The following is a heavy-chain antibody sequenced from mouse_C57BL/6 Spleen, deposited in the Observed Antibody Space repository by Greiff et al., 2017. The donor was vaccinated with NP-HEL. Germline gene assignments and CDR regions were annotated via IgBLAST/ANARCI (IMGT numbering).Heavy chain of an antibody. CDR1: GFTFSDYG. D-gene: IGHD1-1*01. CDR2: ISSGSSTI. Sequence: EVNVVESGGGLVKPGGSLKLSCAASGFTFSDYGMHWVRQAPEKGLEWVAYISSGSSTIYYADTVKGRFTISRDNAKNTLFLQMTSLRSENTAMYYCASMGTTVVAYYYAMDYWGQGTSVTVSS. CDR3: ASMGTTVVAYYYAMDY. J-gene: IGHJ4*01. V-gene: IGHV5-17*01.